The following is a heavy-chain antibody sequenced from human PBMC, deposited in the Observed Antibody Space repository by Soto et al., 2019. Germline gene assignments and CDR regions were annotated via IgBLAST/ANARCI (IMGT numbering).Heavy chain of an antibody. D-gene: IGHD4-17*01. CDR1: GFTFSSYA. CDR2: ISYDGSNK. Sequence: GGSLRLSCAASGFTFSSYAMHWVRQAPGKGLEWVAVISYDGSNKYCADSVKGRFTISRDNSKNTLYLQMNSLRAEDTAVYYCARGLRAYGDYVFDYWGQGTLVTVSS. CDR3: ARGLRAYGDYVFDY. V-gene: IGHV3-30-3*01. J-gene: IGHJ4*02.